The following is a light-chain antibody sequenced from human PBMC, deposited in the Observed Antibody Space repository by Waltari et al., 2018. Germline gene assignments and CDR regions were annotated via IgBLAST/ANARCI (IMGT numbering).Light chain of an antibody. Sequence: SVFTQPPSVSAAPGQKVTISCSGGSSYIGNNYVSWYQQVPGTAPKLLIYDNNERPSWIPDRFSGSKSGTSATLGITGLQTGDEADYYCATWDSSLSAVLFGGGTRLTVL. CDR3: ATWDSSLSAVL. J-gene: IGLJ2*01. V-gene: IGLV1-51*01. CDR2: DNN. CDR1: SSYIGNNY.